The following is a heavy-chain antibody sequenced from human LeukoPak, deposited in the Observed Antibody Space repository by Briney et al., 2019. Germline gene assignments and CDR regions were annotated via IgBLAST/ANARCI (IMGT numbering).Heavy chain of an antibody. CDR3: VASIVSPSNY. Sequence: ASVKVSCKASGYTFTDYYMHWVRQAPGQGLEWMGWINPNSGGTNYAQKFQGRVTMTRDTSINTAYMELSRLRSDDTAIYYCVASIVSPSNYWGQGTLVTVSS. J-gene: IGHJ4*02. CDR2: INPNSGGT. D-gene: IGHD2-15*01. V-gene: IGHV1-2*02. CDR1: GYTFTDYY.